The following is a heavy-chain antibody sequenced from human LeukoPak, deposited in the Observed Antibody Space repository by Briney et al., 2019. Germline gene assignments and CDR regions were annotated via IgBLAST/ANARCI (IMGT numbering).Heavy chain of an antibody. CDR1: GFTFSNYW. CDR3: ARGGRFCSGGDCYGWYFDL. V-gene: IGHV3-7*01. J-gene: IGHJ2*01. D-gene: IGHD2-21*02. CDR2: IRQEGSEK. Sequence: GGSLRLSCAASGFTFSNYWMTWVRQAPGKGLEWVANIRQEGSEKHYVDSVRGRFTISRDKGKNSLYLQLNSLRDEDTAVYYCARGGRFCSGGDCYGWYFDLWGRGTLVTVSS.